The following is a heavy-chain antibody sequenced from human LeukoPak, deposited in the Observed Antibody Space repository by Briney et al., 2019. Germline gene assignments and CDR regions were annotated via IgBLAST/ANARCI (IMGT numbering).Heavy chain of an antibody. Sequence: ASVKVSCKASGGTFSSYAISWVRQAPGQGLEWMGWISAYNGNTNYAQKLQGRVTMTTDTSTSTAYMELRSLRSDDTAVYYCARDFQYYYDSSGYALFDYWGQGTLVTVSS. CDR1: GGTFSSYA. D-gene: IGHD3-22*01. J-gene: IGHJ4*02. CDR2: ISAYNGNT. CDR3: ARDFQYYYDSSGYALFDY. V-gene: IGHV1-18*01.